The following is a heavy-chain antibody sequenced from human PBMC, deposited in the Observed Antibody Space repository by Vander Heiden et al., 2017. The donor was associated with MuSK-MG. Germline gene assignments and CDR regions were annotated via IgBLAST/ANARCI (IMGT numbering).Heavy chain of an antibody. J-gene: IGHJ3*02. CDR2: IDSDGSTT. CDR3: TRRGHSGSPMDI. Sequence: EVQLVESGGGLVQPGGSLILSCSASGFTFNSYWMHWVRQAPGKGLVWVSRIDSDGSTTNYADSVKGRFTSSRDNAKNTLYLQMNSLRAEDTAVYYCTRRGHSGSPMDIWGQGTMVTVSS. D-gene: IGHD1-26*01. CDR1: GFTFNSYW. V-gene: IGHV3-74*01.